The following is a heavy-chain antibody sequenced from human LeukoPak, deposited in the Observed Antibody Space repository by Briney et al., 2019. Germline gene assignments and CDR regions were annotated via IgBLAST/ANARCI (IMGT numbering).Heavy chain of an antibody. CDR2: ISYDGSNK. V-gene: IGHV3-30*03. Sequence: PGGSLRLSCAASGFTFSSYGMHWVRQAPGKGLEWEAVISYDGSNKYYADSVKGRFTISRDNSKNTLYLQMNSLRAEDTAVYYCARESRSRWEPPPGAFDIWGQGTMVTVSS. CDR1: GFTFSSYG. CDR3: ARESRSRWEPPPGAFDI. D-gene: IGHD1-26*01. J-gene: IGHJ3*02.